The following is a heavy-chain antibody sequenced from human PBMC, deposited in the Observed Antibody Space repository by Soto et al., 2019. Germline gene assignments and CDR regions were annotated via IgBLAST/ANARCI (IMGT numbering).Heavy chain of an antibody. J-gene: IGHJ5*02. CDR2: ISSRASYT. CDR3: ARSQPMLFLDT. V-gene: IGHV3-11*06. CDR1: GFNFSNYY. D-gene: IGHD2-2*01. Sequence: QLVEIGGGLVNPGESLRLSCAASGFNFSNYYMAWVRQAPGKGLEWISYISSRASYTKYADSVEGRFTVSRDNANGSIYLQMHSLRVEDTGISYWARSQPMLFLDTWGQGTLVNVSS.